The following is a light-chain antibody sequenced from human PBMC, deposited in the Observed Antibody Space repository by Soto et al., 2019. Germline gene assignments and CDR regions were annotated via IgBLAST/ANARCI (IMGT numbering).Light chain of an antibody. J-gene: IGLJ2*01. V-gene: IGLV2-11*01. CDR2: DVN. CDR3: CSYAGSSLV. Sequence: SALTQPRSVSGSPGQSVTISCTGASGDIGGYNYVSWYQHHPGKAPKLIIFDVNKRPSGVPDRFSGSKSGNTASLTISGLQPEDEADYYCCSYAGSSLVFGGGTKVTVL. CDR1: SGDIGGYNY.